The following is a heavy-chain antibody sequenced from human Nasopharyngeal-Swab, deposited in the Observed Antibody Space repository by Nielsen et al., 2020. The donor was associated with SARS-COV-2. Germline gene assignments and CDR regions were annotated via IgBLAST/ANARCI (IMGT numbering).Heavy chain of an antibody. D-gene: IGHD3-16*01. V-gene: IGHV1-69*10. J-gene: IGHJ5*02. CDR2: IIPILGIA. Sequence: WVRQAPGQGLEWMGGIIPILGIANYAQKFQGRVTITADKSTSTAYMELSSLRSEDTAVYYCARGGRGGGGKEAIGGGEPWGQGKIGTVSS. CDR3: ARGGRGGGGKEAIGGGEP.